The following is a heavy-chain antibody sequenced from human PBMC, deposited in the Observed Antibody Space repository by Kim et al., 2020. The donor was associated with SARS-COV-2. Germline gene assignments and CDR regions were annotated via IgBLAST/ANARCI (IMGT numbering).Heavy chain of an antibody. V-gene: IGHV3-21*01. D-gene: IGHD3-22*01. CDR3: ARDHRYYDSSGRDY. Sequence: ADSVKGRFTISRDNAKNSLYLQMNSLRAEDTAVYYCARDHRYYDSSGRDYWGQGTLVTVSS. J-gene: IGHJ4*02.